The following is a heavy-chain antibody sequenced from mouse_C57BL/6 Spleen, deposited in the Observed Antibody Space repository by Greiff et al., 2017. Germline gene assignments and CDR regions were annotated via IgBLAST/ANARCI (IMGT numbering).Heavy chain of an antibody. CDR2: IDPSDSET. V-gene: IGHV1-52*01. CDR3: ARFGGYYPYWYFDV. CDR1: GYTFTSYW. Sequence: VQLQQPGAELVRPGSSVKLSCKASGYTFTSYWMHWVKQRPIQGLEWIGNIDPSDSETHYNQKFKDKATLTVDKSSSTAYMQLSSLTSEDSAVDYCARFGGYYPYWYFDVWGTGTTVTVSS. J-gene: IGHJ1*03. D-gene: IGHD2-3*01.